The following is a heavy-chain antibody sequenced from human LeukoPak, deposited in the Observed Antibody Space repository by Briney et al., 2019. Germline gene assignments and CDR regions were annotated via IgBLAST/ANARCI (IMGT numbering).Heavy chain of an antibody. Sequence: SVKVSCKASGGTFSNYAINWVRQAPGQGLEWMGGITPIFGTANYAQRFQGRVTITADESTSTAYMELSSLRSEDTAVYYCARWAGYCIITNCYTAFDYWGQGTLVTVSS. CDR3: ARWAGYCIITNCYTAFDY. CDR1: GGTFSNYA. D-gene: IGHD2-2*02. V-gene: IGHV1-69*01. CDR2: ITPIFGTA. J-gene: IGHJ4*02.